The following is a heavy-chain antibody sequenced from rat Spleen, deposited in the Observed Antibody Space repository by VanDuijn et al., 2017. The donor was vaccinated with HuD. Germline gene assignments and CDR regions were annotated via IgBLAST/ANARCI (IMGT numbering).Heavy chain of an antibody. V-gene: IGHV5-22*01. CDR2: ISYEGSST. J-gene: IGHJ2*01. Sequence: EVQLVESGGGLVQPGRSLKLSCAASGFTFSDYYMAWVRQAPKKGLEWVASISYEGSSTYYGDSVKGRFTISRDNAKSTLYLQMNSLRSEDTATYYCASPTLFDYWGQGVMVTVSS. CDR1: GFTFSDYY. CDR3: ASPTLFDY. D-gene: IGHD3-4*01.